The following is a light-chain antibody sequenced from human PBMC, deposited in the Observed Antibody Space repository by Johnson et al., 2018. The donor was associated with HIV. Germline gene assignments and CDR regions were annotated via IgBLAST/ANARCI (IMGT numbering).Light chain of an antibody. J-gene: IGLJ1*01. CDR2: ENN. V-gene: IGLV1-51*02. CDR1: SSNIGINY. CDR3: GTWDSSLSAGL. Sequence: QSVLTQPPSVSAAPGQKVTISCSGSSSNIGINYVSWYQQLPGTAPKLLIYENNKRPSGIPDRFSGSKSGTSATLGITGLQTGDEADYYCGTWDSSLSAGLFGTGTKVTVL.